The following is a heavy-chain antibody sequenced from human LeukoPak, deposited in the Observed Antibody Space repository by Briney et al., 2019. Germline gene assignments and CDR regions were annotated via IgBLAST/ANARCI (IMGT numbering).Heavy chain of an antibody. CDR2: ISGIAGST. J-gene: IGHJ4*02. CDR3: AKVKGDGYSSIWFSNTYYFDY. Sequence: PGGSLRLSCAASAFTFSSYAMNWVRQAPGKGLEWVSAISGIAGSTYYADSVKGRFTISRDNSKNTLYLQMNSLRAEDTAVYYCAKVKGDGYSSIWFSNTYYFDYWGQGTLVTVSS. CDR1: AFTFSSYA. D-gene: IGHD6-13*01. V-gene: IGHV3-23*01.